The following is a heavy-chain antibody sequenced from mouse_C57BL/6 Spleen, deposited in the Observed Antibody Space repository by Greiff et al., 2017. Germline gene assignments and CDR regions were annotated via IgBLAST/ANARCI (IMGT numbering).Heavy chain of an antibody. D-gene: IGHD2-3*01. CDR2: IYPRSGNT. V-gene: IGHV1-81*01. J-gene: IGHJ3*01. CDR3: ARGDDGYPWFAY. CDR1: GYTFTSYG. Sequence: VQLQQSGAELARPGASVKLSCKASGYTFTSYGISWVKQRTGQGLEWIGEIYPRSGNTYYNEKFKGKATLTADKSSSTAYMELRSLTSEESAVYFCARGDDGYPWFAYWGQGTLVTVSA.